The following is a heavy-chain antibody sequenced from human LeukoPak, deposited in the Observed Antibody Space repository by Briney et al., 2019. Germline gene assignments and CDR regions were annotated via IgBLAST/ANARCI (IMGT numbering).Heavy chain of an antibody. Sequence: GGSLRLSCAASGFTFSSFEMNWVRQAPGKGLEWVSYISGSGSTIYYADSVRGRFTISGDNAKNSLYLQMNSLRAEDTAVYYCASSYSSSYFFFDYWGQGALVTVSS. CDR1: GFTFSSFE. CDR2: ISGSGSTI. CDR3: ASSYSSSYFFFDY. J-gene: IGHJ4*02. V-gene: IGHV3-48*03. D-gene: IGHD6-13*01.